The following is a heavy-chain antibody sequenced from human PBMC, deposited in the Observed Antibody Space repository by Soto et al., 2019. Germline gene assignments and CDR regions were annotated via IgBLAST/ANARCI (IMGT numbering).Heavy chain of an antibody. J-gene: IGHJ4*02. V-gene: IGHV3-23*01. CDR3: ARRDGYNSGGFDY. D-gene: IGHD5-12*01. CDR1: GFTFSNYA. CDR2: ISSGNRT. Sequence: PGGSLRLSCAAAGFTFSNYAMSWVRQAPGKGLEWVSLISSGNRTYYADSVKGRFTISRDNSKNTLYLQMNSLRAEDTAVYYCARRDGYNSGGFDYWGQGTLVTVSS.